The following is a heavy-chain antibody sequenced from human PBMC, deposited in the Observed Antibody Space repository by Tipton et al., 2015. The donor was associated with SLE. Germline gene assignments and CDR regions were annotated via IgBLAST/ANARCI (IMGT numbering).Heavy chain of an antibody. CDR2: IYYGGNT. CDR3: ARQGRQLMTGPFDS. V-gene: IGHV4-39*07. CDR1: GDSISTSTYY. J-gene: IGHJ5*01. Sequence: TLSLTCTVSGDSISTSTYYWGWIRQSPGRGLEWIGTIYYGGNTYYNSSLNNRVSISLDTSRNQFSLALNSVTAADAAVYFCARQGRQLMTGPFDSWGQGTLVTVSS. D-gene: IGHD5-18*01.